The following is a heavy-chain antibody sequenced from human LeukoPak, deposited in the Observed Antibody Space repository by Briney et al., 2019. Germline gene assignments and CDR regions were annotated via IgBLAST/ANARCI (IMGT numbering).Heavy chain of an antibody. CDR3: ARRTGGRYCSGGSCYRYYYYYMDV. CDR2: THTSGSA. Sequence: SETLSLTCTVSGGSISSYYWSWIRQPAGKGLEWIGRTHTSGSANYNPSLKSRVTMSVDTSKNQFSLKLSSVTAADTAVYYCARRTGGRYCSGGSCYRYYYYYMDVWGKGTTVTISS. J-gene: IGHJ6*03. D-gene: IGHD2-15*01. V-gene: IGHV4-4*07. CDR1: GGSISSYY.